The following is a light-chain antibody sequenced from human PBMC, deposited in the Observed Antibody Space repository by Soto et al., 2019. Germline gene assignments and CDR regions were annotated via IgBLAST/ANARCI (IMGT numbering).Light chain of an antibody. J-gene: IGKJ1*01. CDR2: LAS. Sequence: DTVMTQSPLSLPVTPGEPASISCKSSQSLLHSNGYNYVDWYLQKPGQSPQLLISLASNRASVVPDRFSGSGSGTDFTLKISRVDAEDVEVYYYIQPLQGPPKFGQGHKVEIK. V-gene: IGKV2-28*01. CDR1: QSLLHSNGYNY. CDR3: IQPLQGPPK.